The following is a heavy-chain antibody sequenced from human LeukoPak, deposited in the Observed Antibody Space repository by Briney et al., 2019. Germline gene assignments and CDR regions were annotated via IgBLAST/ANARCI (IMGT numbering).Heavy chain of an antibody. CDR1: GFTVSSNY. CDR2: IYSGGST. V-gene: IGHV3-66*01. D-gene: IGHD6-13*01. Sequence: PGGSLRLSCAASGFTVSSNYMSWGRLAPGKGLEWVSVIYSGGSTYYADSVKVRCSISRDNSKTTLYVQMNSLRAEDTAVYYCARGQGSSWYWNFDLWGRGTLVTVSS. J-gene: IGHJ2*01. CDR3: ARGQGSSWYWNFDL.